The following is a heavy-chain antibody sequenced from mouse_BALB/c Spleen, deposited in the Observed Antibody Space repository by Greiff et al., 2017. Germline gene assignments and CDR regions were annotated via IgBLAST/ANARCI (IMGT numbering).Heavy chain of an antibody. D-gene: IGHD4-1*01. CDR1: GFTFTDYY. CDR3: ARDTTGRFAY. J-gene: IGHJ3*01. CDR2: IRNKANGYTT. V-gene: IGHV7-3*02. Sequence: EVQGVESGGGLVQPGGSLRLSCATSGFTFTDYYMSWVRQPPGKALEWLGFIRNKANGYTTEYSASVKGRFTISRDNSQSILYLQMNTLRAEDSATYYCARDTTGRFAYWGQGTLVTVSA.